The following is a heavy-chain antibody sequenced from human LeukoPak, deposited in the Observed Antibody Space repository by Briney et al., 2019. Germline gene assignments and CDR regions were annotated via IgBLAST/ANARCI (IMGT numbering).Heavy chain of an antibody. CDR3: AKDNYPYGSFDF. CDR2: INPGSGVT. J-gene: IGHJ4*02. Sequence: SVKVSCKTSGYTFTAYDMHWVRQAPGQGLEWMGWINPGSGVTRYAQNFQGRVTITRDTSITTAYMDLSSLKSDDTAVYYCAKDNYPYGSFDFRGQGALVTVSS. V-gene: IGHV1-2*02. CDR1: GYTFTAYD. D-gene: IGHD4-11*01.